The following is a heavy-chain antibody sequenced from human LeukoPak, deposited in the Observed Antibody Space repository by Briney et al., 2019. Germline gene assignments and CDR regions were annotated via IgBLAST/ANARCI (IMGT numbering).Heavy chain of an antibody. CDR1: GFTFSAYS. V-gene: IGHV3-21*06. J-gene: IGHJ3*02. Sequence: GGSLRLSCAVSGFTFSAYSMNWVRQAPGKGLELLSSISSSSRYINYADSVKGRLSISRDNAKNSVFLQMNSLSAEDTAVYYCAKVLIADSYYDSTGAHDGFDMWGQGTMVTVSS. CDR3: AKVLIADSYYDSTGAHDGFDM. D-gene: IGHD3-22*01. CDR2: ISSSSRYI.